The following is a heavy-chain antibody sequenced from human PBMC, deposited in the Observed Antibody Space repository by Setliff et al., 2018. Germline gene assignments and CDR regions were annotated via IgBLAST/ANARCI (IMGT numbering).Heavy chain of an antibody. V-gene: IGHV3-7*01. J-gene: IGHJ4*02. CDR1: GFTFSSFW. Sequence: GGSLRLSCAASGFTFSSFWMAWVRQSPGRGLEWVANINQDGSGKFYVDSVKGRFTIFRDNAKTSLYLLMNSLRADDTAVYFCASATGYWGQGILVTVSS. CDR2: INQDGSGK. CDR3: ASATGY.